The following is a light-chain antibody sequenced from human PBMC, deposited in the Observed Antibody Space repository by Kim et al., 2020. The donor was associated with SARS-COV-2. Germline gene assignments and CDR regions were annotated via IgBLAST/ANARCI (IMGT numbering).Light chain of an antibody. V-gene: IGKV1-5*03. CDR2: KAS. CDR1: QSIDNW. J-gene: IGKJ2*01. Sequence: SASVGDSVTITCRASQSIDNWLAWYQQKPGTAPKLLIYKASSLEGGAPSRFSGGGFGTEFTLTITSLQPDDFATYYCQQYNTYPYAFGQGTKLEIK. CDR3: QQYNTYPYA.